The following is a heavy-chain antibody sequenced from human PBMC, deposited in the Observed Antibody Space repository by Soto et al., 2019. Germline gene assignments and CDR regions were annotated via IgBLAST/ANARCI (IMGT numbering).Heavy chain of an antibody. CDR2: VYASGST. V-gene: IGHV4-4*07. Sequence: SETLSLTCTVSGGSISSYYWSWIRQPAGKGLEWIGRVYASGSTNYNPSLKSRVTMSVDTSKNQFSLKLSSVTAADTAFYYCAGELNIAARPDWFDPWGQGTQVTVSS. J-gene: IGHJ5*02. D-gene: IGHD6-6*01. CDR1: GGSISSYY. CDR3: AGELNIAARPDWFDP.